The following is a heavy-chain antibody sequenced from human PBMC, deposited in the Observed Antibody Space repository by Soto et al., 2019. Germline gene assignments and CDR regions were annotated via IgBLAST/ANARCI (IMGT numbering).Heavy chain of an antibody. CDR1: AYRFSSSW. J-gene: IGHJ6*02. CDR3: AKQGGRRYTYDYYYGMDV. V-gene: IGHV5-51*01. Sequence: PGAYVKISCQGTAYRFSSSWIGWVRQKPGKGLEWLGNVYPIDSDVRYSLAFEAQVTISADKSISTAYLQWSSLKASDSAMYYCAKQGGRRYTYDYYYGMDVWGQGTTVTVSS. D-gene: IGHD5-18*01. CDR2: VYPIDSDV.